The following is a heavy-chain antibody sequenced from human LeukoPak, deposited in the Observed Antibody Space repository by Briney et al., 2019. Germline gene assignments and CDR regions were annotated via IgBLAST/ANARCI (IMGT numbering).Heavy chain of an antibody. CDR2: VVSSGVST. V-gene: IGHV3-23*01. D-gene: IGHD4-17*01. CDR3: VKRQNSDFGDFEY. J-gene: IGHJ4*02. CDR1: GFTFRSYG. Sequence: TGGSLRLSCAASGFTFRSYGMSWVRQAPEKGLEWVSTVVSSGVSTYYAESVEGRFTISRDNSKSTLYLQMNSLRAEDTAVYYCVKRQNSDFGDFEYWGQGTLVTVSS.